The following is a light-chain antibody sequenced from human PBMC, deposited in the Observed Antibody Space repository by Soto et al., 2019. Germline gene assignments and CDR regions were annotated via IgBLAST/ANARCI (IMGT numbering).Light chain of an antibody. Sequence: EIGMKQSAATVSVSPGERATGSCMASQSVSSNLAWYQQKPGQAPRLLIYGASTRATGIPARFSGSGSGTEFTLTISSLQSEDFAVYYCQQYNNWPKTFGQVTKVDIK. CDR3: QQYNNWPKT. CDR2: GAS. J-gene: IGKJ1*01. V-gene: IGKV3-15*01. CDR1: QSVSSN.